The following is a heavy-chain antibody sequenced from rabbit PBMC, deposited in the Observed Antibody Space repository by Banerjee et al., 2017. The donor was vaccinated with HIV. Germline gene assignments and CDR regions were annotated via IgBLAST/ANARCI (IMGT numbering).Heavy chain of an antibody. CDR2: IDPVFGSA. V-gene: IGHV1S7*01. Sequence: QLKESGGGLVQPGGSLKLSCKASGFDFSSYYMSWVRQAPGKGLEWIGYIDPVFGSAYYASWVNGRFSISRENTQNTVSLQLNSLTAADTATYFCVREVAAKFSLWGPGTLVTVS. CDR1: GFDFSSYY. D-gene: IGHD4-1*01. J-gene: IGHJ4*01. CDR3: VREVAAKFSL.